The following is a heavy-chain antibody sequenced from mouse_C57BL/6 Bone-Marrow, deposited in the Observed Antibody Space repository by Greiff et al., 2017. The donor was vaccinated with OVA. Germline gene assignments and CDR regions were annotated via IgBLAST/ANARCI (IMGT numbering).Heavy chain of an antibody. J-gene: IGHJ1*03. CDR1: EYEFPSHD. D-gene: IGHD1-3*01. CDR2: INSDGGST. Sequence: VQLKESGGGLVQPGESLKLSCESNEYEFPSHDMSWVRKTPEKRLELFAAINSDGGSTYYPDTMERRFIISRDNTKKTMYLQMSSLRSEDTALYYFARHSGYYWYFDVWGTGTTVTVSS. V-gene: IGHV5-2*01. CDR3: ARHSGYYWYFDV.